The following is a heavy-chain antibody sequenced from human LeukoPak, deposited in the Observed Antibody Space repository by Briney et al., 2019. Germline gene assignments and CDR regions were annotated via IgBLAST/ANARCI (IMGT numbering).Heavy chain of an antibody. CDR2: IYTSGST. Sequence: SETLSLTCTVSGGSISSGSYYWSWIRQPAGKGLEWIGRIYTSGSTNYNPSLKSRVTISVDTSKNQFSLKLSSVTAADTAMYYCASRGDGKQVDYWGQGTLVTVSS. CDR3: ASRGDGKQVDY. V-gene: IGHV4-61*02. J-gene: IGHJ4*02. D-gene: IGHD5-24*01. CDR1: GGSISSGSYY.